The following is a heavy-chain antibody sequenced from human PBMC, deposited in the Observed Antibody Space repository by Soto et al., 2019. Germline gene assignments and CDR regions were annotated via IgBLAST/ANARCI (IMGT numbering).Heavy chain of an antibody. V-gene: IGHV3-49*03. CDR3: TRGRGYLGYCSGGSCFYI. D-gene: IGHD2-15*01. CDR2: IRSKAYGGTT. Sequence: GGSLRLSCTASGFTFGDYAMIWFRQAPGKGLEWVGFIRSKAYGGTTEYAASVKGRFTISRDDSKSIAYLQMNSLKTEDTAVYYFTRGRGYLGYCSGGSCFYIWGQGTMVTVSS. CDR1: GFTFGDYA. J-gene: IGHJ3*02.